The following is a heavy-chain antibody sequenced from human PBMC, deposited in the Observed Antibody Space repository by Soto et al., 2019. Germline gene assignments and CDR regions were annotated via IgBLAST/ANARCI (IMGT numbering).Heavy chain of an antibody. CDR1: GGSISSGDYY. CDR2: IYYSGST. Sequence: SETLSLTCTVSGGSISSGDYYWSWIRQPPGKGLEWIGYIYYSGSTYYNPSLKSRVTISVDTSKNQFSLKLSSVTAADTSVYYCARGSQNWFDPWGQGTLVTVSS. CDR3: ARGSQNWFDP. J-gene: IGHJ5*02. V-gene: IGHV4-30-4*01.